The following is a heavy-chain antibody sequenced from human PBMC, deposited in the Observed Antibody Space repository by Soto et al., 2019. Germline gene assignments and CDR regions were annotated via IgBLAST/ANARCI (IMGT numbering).Heavy chain of an antibody. J-gene: IGHJ6*02. Sequence: SETLSLTFTVSGGSVSGDYWSWIRQPPGKGLEWIGYMYNTGSTVYNPSFKSRVTISVDTSKNQFSLKLNSVTAADTAVYYCARDLWGYCGTDCYPLDVWGQGTTVTVSS. CDR2: MYNTGST. CDR1: GGSVSGDY. D-gene: IGHD2-21*02. V-gene: IGHV4-59*02. CDR3: ARDLWGYCGTDCYPLDV.